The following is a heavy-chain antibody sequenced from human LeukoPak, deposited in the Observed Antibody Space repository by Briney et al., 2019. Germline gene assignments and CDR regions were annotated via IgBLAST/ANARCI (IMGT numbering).Heavy chain of an antibody. J-gene: IGHJ6*02. D-gene: IGHD3-10*01. Sequence: PSETLSLTCAVYGGSFSGYYWSWIRHPPGKGLEWIGEINRSGSTNYNPSLKSRVTISVDTSKNQFSLRLSSVTAADTAVYYCARDNSYGSGTFYYYYAMDVWGQGTTVTVSS. CDR3: ARDNSYGSGTFYYYYAMDV. CDR2: INRSGST. CDR1: GGSFSGYY. V-gene: IGHV4-34*01.